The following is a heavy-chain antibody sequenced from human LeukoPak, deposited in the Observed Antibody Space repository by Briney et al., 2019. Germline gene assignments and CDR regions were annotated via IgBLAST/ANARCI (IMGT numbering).Heavy chain of an antibody. J-gene: IGHJ5*02. D-gene: IGHD6-6*01. CDR1: GGSISSGSYY. CDR3: AIIPRPKNIFVP. V-gene: IGHV4-39*07. Sequence: SETLSLTCSVSGGSISSGSYYWAWIRQPPGKGLEWIASIHYNGNAFYNPSLKSRVTISIDTSENQCSLKVNSLTAADTAVYFCAIIPRPKNIFVPWGQGTLVTVSS. CDR2: IHYNGNA.